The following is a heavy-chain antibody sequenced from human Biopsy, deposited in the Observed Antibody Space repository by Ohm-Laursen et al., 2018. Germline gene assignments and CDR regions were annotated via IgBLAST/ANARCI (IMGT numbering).Heavy chain of an antibody. CDR3: ALQSVAQMKNFDY. Sequence: SVKVSCKASGFTFTGYYIHWVRQAPGQGLEWMGWISPKSGGTNYAQKFQGNITMTKNTSMSTAYIEMSRLRSDDTAVYYCALQSVAQMKNFDYWGQGTLVTVSS. CDR1: GFTFTGYY. J-gene: IGHJ4*02. CDR2: ISPKSGGT. D-gene: IGHD6-19*01. V-gene: IGHV1-2*02.